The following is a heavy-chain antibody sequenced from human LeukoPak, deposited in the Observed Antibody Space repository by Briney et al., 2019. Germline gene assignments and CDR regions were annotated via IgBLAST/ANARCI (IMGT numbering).Heavy chain of an antibody. CDR1: GFTVSSNY. Sequence: GGSLRLSCAASGFTVSSNYMSWVRQAPGKGLEWASVIYSGGSTYYADSVKGRFTISRDNSKNTLYLQMNSLRAEDTAMYYCAKDGDAYTEFYYYYMDVWGKGTTVTVSS. CDR2: IYSGGST. D-gene: IGHD5-24*01. J-gene: IGHJ6*03. V-gene: IGHV3-66*01. CDR3: AKDGDAYTEFYYYYMDV.